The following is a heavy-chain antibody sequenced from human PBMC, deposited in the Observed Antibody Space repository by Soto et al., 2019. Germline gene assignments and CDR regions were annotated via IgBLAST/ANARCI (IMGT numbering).Heavy chain of an antibody. V-gene: IGHV4-59*01. D-gene: IGHD1-26*01. CDR1: GGSITSYH. CDR2: TSYTGNT. J-gene: IGHJ5*02. CDR3: ARDLHADFTHYFDP. Sequence: SETLSLTCVVSGGSITSYHWSWIRQFPGKGLEWIAYTSYTGNTNYNPSLQSRVTISMXMXXXXLXLXLXXXTAAXTAVYDCARDLHADFTHYFDPWGQGTLVTVSS.